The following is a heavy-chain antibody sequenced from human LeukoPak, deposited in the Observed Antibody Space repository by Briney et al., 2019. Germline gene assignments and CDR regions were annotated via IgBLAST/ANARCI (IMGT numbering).Heavy chain of an antibody. V-gene: IGHV4-39*01. CDR2: IYYSGST. J-gene: IGHJ6*03. CDR3: ARLLLGELSYYYYMDV. Sequence: SETLSLTCTVSGGSISSSSYYWGWIRQPPGKGLEWIGSIYYSGSTYYNPSLKSRVTISVDTSKNQFSLKLSSVTAADTAVYYCARLLLGELSYYYYMDVWGKGTTVTVSS. D-gene: IGHD3-10*01. CDR1: GGSISSSSYY.